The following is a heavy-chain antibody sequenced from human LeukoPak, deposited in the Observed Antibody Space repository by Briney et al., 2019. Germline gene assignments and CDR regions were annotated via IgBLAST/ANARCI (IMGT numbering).Heavy chain of an antibody. Sequence: SVKVSCKASGGTFSSYAISWVRQAPGQGLEWMGGIIPIFGTANYAQKFQGRVTITADKSTSTAYMELSGLRSEDTAVYYCARDSLPPAYCGGDCPMFDYWGQGTLVTVSS. V-gene: IGHV1-69*06. D-gene: IGHD2-21*02. CDR2: IIPIFGTA. CDR3: ARDSLPPAYCGGDCPMFDY. J-gene: IGHJ4*02. CDR1: GGTFSSYA.